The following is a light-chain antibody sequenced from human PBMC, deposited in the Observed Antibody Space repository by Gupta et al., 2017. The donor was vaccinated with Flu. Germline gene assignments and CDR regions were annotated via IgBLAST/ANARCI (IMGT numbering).Light chain of an antibody. CDR3: QHRSNLT. CDR2: DAS. CDR1: QSVSSS. J-gene: IGKJ1*01. Sequence: IVLTQSPATLSLSPGERATLSCRASQSVSSSLAWYQQKPGQAPRLLLYDASSRATGIPARFSGSGSGTYFTLTISRLEAEDFADYYYQHRSNLTFGQGTKVEIK. V-gene: IGKV3-11*01.